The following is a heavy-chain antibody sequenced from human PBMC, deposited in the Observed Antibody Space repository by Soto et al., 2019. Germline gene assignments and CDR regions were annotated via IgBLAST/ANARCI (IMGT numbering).Heavy chain of an antibody. V-gene: IGHV3-30*18. CDR1: GFTFSSYG. J-gene: IGHJ6*02. Sequence: PGGSLRLSCAASGFTFSSYGMHWVRQAPGKGLEWVAVISYDGSNKYYADSVKGRFTISRDNSKNTLYLQMNSLRAEDTAVYYCAKALTKFLRGYSGYPLVGDYYYYGMDVWGQGTTVPVSS. D-gene: IGHD5-12*01. CDR3: AKALTKFLRGYSGYPLVGDYYYYGMDV. CDR2: ISYDGSNK.